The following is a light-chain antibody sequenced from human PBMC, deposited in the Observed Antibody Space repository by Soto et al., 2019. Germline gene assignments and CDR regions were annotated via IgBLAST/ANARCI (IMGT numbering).Light chain of an antibody. CDR1: LSVSSNF. V-gene: IGKV3-20*01. J-gene: IGKJ3*01. Sequence: EIVLTQSPGTLSLSPGERATLSCRASLSVSSNFLAWYQQKPGQAPRLLIYGASSRATGIPDRFSGSGSGTDFTLTISRLEPEDFAVYYCQQHGGSQFTFGPGTRVDIK. CDR3: QQHGGSQFT. CDR2: GAS.